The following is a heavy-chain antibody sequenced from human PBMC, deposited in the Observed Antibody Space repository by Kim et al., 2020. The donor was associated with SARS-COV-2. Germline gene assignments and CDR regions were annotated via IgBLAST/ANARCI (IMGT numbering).Heavy chain of an antibody. CDR3: ASRIAAEFDAFDI. J-gene: IGHJ3*02. V-gene: IGHV4-30-2*05. D-gene: IGHD6-13*01. Sequence: YTPSLKSRVTISVDTSKNQFSLKLSSVTAADTAVYYCASRIAAEFDAFDIWGQGTMVTVSS.